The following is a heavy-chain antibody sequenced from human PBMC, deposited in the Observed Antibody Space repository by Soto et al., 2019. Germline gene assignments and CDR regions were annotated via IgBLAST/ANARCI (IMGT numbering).Heavy chain of an antibody. Sequence: GSLRLSCTASGFTLSGNWMHWVRQAPGKGLVWVSRIDHDGRGTSYADSVKGRFTISRDNAKNTLYLQMNSLRAEDTAVYYCATVFDYWGQGTQVTVSS. J-gene: IGHJ4*02. V-gene: IGHV3-74*01. D-gene: IGHD4-17*01. CDR1: GFTLSGNW. CDR3: ATVFDY. CDR2: IDHDGRGT.